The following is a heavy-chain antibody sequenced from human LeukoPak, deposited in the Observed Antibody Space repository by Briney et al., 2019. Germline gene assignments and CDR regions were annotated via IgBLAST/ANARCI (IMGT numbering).Heavy chain of an antibody. CDR2: IYYSGST. V-gene: IGHV4-39*01. D-gene: IGHD3-22*01. Sequence: SETLSLTCTVSGGSISSSSYYWGWLRQPPGKGLEWIGSIYYSGSTYYNPSLKSRVTISVDTSKNQFSLKLSSVTAADTAVYYCATHYDSSGYFDYWGQGTLVTVSS. J-gene: IGHJ4*02. CDR1: GGSISSSSYY. CDR3: ATHYDSSGYFDY.